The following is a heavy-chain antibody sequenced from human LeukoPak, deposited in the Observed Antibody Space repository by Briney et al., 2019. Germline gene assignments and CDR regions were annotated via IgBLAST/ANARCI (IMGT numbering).Heavy chain of an antibody. CDR1: GGTFSSYA. J-gene: IGHJ4*02. CDR3: ARAYDFWSGYLYDY. D-gene: IGHD3-3*01. CDR2: IIPILGIA. V-gene: IGHV1-69*04. Sequence: GASVKVSCKASGGTFSSYAISWVRQAPGQGLEWMGRIIPILGIANYAQKFQGRVTITADKSTSTAYMELSSLRSEDTAVYYCARAYDFWSGYLYDYWGQGTLVTVSS.